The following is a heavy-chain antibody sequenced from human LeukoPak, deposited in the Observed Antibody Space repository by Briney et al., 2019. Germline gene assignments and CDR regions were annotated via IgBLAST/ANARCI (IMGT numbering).Heavy chain of an antibody. CDR1: GYTFTSYD. CDR2: MNPNSGNT. CDR3: ARVPAGAEYFQH. J-gene: IGHJ1*01. V-gene: IGHV1-8*01. Sequence: ASVKVFCKASGYTFTSYDINWVRQATGQGLEWMGWMNPNSGNTGYAQKFQGRVTMTRNTSISTAYMELSSLISEDTAVYYCARVPAGAEYFQHWGQGTLVTVSS.